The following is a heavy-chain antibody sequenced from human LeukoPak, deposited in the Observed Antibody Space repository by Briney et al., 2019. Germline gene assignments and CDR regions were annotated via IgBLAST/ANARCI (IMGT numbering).Heavy chain of an antibody. CDR2: IWYDGSNK. V-gene: IGHV3-33*01. J-gene: IGHJ4*02. D-gene: IGHD5-12*01. CDR1: GFIFSSYG. Sequence: GGSLRLSCAASGFIFSSYGMHWVRQAPGKGLEWVAIIWYDGSNKYYADSVKGRFTISRDNSKNTVYLQMNSLRAEDTAVYYCAREGSGYVYDYWGQGTLVTVSS. CDR3: AREGSGYVYDY.